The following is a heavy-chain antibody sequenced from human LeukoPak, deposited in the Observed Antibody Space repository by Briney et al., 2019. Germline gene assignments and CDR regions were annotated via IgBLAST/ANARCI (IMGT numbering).Heavy chain of an antibody. D-gene: IGHD3-22*01. Sequence: GGSLRLSCAASGFTFSAYEMNWVRQAPGKGLEWVPYISSSDSTIYYADSVKGRFTISRDNAKNSLYLQMNSLRAEDTAVYYCAREMDYYDSRPIDYWGQGTLVTVSS. CDR3: AREMDYYDSRPIDY. V-gene: IGHV3-48*03. J-gene: IGHJ4*02. CDR2: ISSSDSTI. CDR1: GFTFSAYE.